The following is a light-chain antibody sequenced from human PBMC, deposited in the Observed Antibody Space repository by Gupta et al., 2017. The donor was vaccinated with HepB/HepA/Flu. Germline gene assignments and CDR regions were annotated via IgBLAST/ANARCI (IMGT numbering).Light chain of an antibody. Sequence: DIVMTQSPATLSVSPGERATLSCRASQSVSSNFAWYQQNPGQAPRLLIYGASTRATGIPASFSGSGSETEFTLTISSLQSEDFAVYYCQQYSNWPWTFGQGTKVEIK. V-gene: IGKV3-15*01. CDR1: QSVSSN. CDR2: GAS. CDR3: QQYSNWPWT. J-gene: IGKJ1*01.